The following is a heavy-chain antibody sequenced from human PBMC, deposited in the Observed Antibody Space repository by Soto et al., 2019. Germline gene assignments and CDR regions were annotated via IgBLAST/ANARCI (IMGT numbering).Heavy chain of an antibody. CDR3: AREGRYSGSVYFDY. CDR2: LSSSSSTI. J-gene: IGHJ4*02. Sequence: WGSLRLSCGASGFTFSSYSMNWVRQAPGQGLEWISYLSSSSSTIFYAASVKGRFTLSRDNDKNSLYLQMNNLRDKDTAVYFCAREGRYSGSVYFDYWGQGTLVPVSS. V-gene: IGHV3-48*02. D-gene: IGHD5-12*01. CDR1: GFTFSSYS.